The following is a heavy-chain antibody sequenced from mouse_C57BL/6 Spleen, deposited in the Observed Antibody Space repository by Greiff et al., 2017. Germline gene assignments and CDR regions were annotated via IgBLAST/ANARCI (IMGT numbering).Heavy chain of an antibody. CDR2: IRNKANGYTT. CDR3: ARASLLGEYFDV. Sequence: EVQLVESGGGLVLPGGSLSLSCAASGFTFTDYYMSWVRQPPGKALEWLGFIRNKANGYTTEYSASVKGRFTISRDNSQSILYLQMNARRAEDSATYCCARASLLGEYFDVWGTGTTVTVSS. D-gene: IGHD1-2*01. J-gene: IGHJ1*03. V-gene: IGHV7-3*01. CDR1: GFTFTDYY.